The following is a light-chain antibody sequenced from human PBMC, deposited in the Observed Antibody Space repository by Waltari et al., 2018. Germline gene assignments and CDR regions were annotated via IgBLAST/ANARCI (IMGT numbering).Light chain of an antibody. CDR1: QSVNSN. J-gene: IGKJ1*01. CDR2: GAS. CDR3: QQYNNWPSTWT. Sequence: EVVMTQSPATLSVSPGERAPLSCRASQSVNSNLAWYQQKPGQAPRLLIYGASIRATDIPTRFSGSGSGTEFTLTISILQSEDFAVYYCQQYNNWPSTWTFGQGTKVEIK. V-gene: IGKV3D-15*03.